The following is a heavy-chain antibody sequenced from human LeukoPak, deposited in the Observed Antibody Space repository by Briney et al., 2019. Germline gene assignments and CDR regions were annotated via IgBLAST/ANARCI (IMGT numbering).Heavy chain of an antibody. J-gene: IGHJ6*03. V-gene: IGHV1-69*05. CDR3: ARCIFGVVLNRHHYYTDV. Sequence: SVKVSCKASGGTFSSYAISWVRQAPGQGLEWMGGIIPIFGTANYAQKFQGRVTITTDESTSTAYMELSSLRSEDTAVYYCARCIFGVVLNRHHYYTDVWGKGTTVTVSS. D-gene: IGHD3-3*01. CDR2: IIPIFGTA. CDR1: GGTFSSYA.